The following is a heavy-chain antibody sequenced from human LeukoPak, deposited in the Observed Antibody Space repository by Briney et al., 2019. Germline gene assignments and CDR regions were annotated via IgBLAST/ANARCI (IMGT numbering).Heavy chain of an antibody. Sequence: GGSLRLSCAASGFTFSSYAMTWVRQAPGKGLGWVSAIGGSGGSTYYADSVKGRFTISGDNSKNTLYLQMNSLRAEDTAVYYCAKQSGGSGTYYYYWGQGTLVTVSS. V-gene: IGHV3-23*01. CDR3: AKQSGGSGTYYYY. CDR2: IGGSGGST. J-gene: IGHJ4*02. D-gene: IGHD3-10*01. CDR1: GFTFSSYA.